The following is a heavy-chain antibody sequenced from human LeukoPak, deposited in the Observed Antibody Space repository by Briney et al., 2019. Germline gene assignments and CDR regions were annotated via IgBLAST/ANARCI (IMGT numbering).Heavy chain of an antibody. CDR1: GGSISSYY. Sequence: SETLSLTCTVSGGSISSYYRSWIRQPAGKGLEWIGRIYISGSTNYNPSLKSQVTISVATSKNQFSLKVTSVTAADTAMYYCAREGRLNPSIGVDWGQGTLVTVSS. CDR2: IYISGST. D-gene: IGHD6-19*01. J-gene: IGHJ4*02. CDR3: AREGRLNPSIGVD. V-gene: IGHV4-4*07.